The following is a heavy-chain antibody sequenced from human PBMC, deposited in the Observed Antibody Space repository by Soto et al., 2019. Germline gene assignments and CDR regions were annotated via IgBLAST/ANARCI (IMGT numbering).Heavy chain of an antibody. Sequence: QVHLVESGGGVVQPGQSLRLSCAASGFTFSSYAMHWLRQAPGKGLEWVAIISYDSTNKFYGDSVKGRFSISRDNSKKPLYLQMKSLRPEDTAWYYCAKTDPAGLCSGICYPDYWGQGTPGTVS. CDR3: AKTDPAGLCSGICYPDY. J-gene: IGHJ4*02. D-gene: IGHD2-15*01. V-gene: IGHV3-30*18. CDR1: GFTFSSYA. CDR2: ISYDSTNK.